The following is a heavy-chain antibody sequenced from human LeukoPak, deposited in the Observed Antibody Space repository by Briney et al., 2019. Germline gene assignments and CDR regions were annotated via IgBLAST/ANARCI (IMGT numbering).Heavy chain of an antibody. CDR2: IYHSGST. CDR3: ARYQQQLAKGRSFDY. V-gene: IGHV4-30-2*01. D-gene: IGHD6-13*01. Sequence: SQTLSLTCAVSGGSISSGGYSWSWIRQPPGKGLEWIGYIYHSGSTYYNPSLKSRVTISVDRSKNQFSLKLSSVTAADTAVNYCARYQQQLAKGRSFDYWGQGTLVTVSS. CDR1: GGSISSGGYS. J-gene: IGHJ4*02.